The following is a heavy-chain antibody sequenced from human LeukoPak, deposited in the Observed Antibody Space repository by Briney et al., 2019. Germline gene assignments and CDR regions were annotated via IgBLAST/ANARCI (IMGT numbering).Heavy chain of an antibody. CDR1: GGSFSNY. Sequence: SETLSLTCSVSGGSFSNYWTWIRQPPGKGLEWIGFIYYSGTTDYNPSLKSRVTISIDTSKKQFSLKLSSVTAADTAMYYCASGHQRHGYTYFDYWGQGTLVTVSS. V-gene: IGHV4-59*01. CDR3: ASGHQRHGYTYFDY. CDR2: IYYSGTT. D-gene: IGHD5-24*01. J-gene: IGHJ4*02.